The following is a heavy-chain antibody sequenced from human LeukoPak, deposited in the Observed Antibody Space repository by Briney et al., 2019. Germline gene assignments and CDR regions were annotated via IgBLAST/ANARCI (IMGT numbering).Heavy chain of an antibody. Sequence: GGSLRLSCTASGFTFSSYGMHWVRQAPGKGLEWVAVISYDGSNKYYADSVKGRFTMSRDNSKNTLYLQMNSLRAEDTAVYYCAKDTSSSGSYYFDYWGQGTLVTVSS. D-gene: IGHD1-26*01. J-gene: IGHJ4*02. CDR1: GFTFSSYG. V-gene: IGHV3-30*18. CDR3: AKDTSSSGSYYFDY. CDR2: ISYDGSNK.